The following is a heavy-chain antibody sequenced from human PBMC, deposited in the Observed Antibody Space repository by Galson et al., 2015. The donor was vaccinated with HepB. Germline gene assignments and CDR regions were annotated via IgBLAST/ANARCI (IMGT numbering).Heavy chain of an antibody. D-gene: IGHD3-10*01. Sequence: SLRLSCAASGFMFGAYSMNWVRQTPGKGLEWLSSIDSTSAYLYYADSVMGRFTISRDNAKNSLYLQMHSLRAEDTAVYFCARVHEIQAQSYKYGYGLDVWGQGTPVTVSS. CDR3: ARVHEIQAQSYKYGYGLDV. CDR1: GFMFGAYS. J-gene: IGHJ6*02. V-gene: IGHV3-21*06. CDR2: IDSTSAYL.